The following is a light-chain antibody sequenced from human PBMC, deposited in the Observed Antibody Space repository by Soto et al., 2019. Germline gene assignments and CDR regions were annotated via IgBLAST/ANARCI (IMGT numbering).Light chain of an antibody. V-gene: IGLV2-14*01. CDR2: DVS. CDR1: SSDVGGYNY. J-gene: IGLJ2*01. Sequence: QSALTQPASVSGSPGQSITISCTGTSSDVGGYNYVSWYQQHPVKAPKLMIYDVSNRPSGVSSRFSGSKSGNTASLTISGLQAEDEADYYCISYTSSSTLVFGGGTKLTVL. CDR3: ISYTSSSTLV.